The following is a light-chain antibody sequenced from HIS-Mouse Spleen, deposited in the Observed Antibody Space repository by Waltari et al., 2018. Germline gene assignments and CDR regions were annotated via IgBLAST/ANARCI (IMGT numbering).Light chain of an antibody. J-gene: IGKJ2*01. CDR3: QQYGSSLYT. V-gene: IGKV3-20*01. Sequence: EIGLTQSPGTLSLSPGERATLPCRASQSVSSSYLAWYQQKPGQAPRLLIYGASSRATGIPDRFSGSGSGTDVTLTISRLEPEDFAVYYCQQYGSSLYTFGQGTKLEIK. CDR1: QSVSSSY. CDR2: GAS.